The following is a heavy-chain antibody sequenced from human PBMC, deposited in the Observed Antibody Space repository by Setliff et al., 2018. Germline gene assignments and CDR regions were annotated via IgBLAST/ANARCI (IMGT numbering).Heavy chain of an antibody. J-gene: IGHJ6*02. CDR1: GYTFTSYY. D-gene: IGHD6-13*01. CDR3: ARVNTVLRGYSSSWYSPPYYYGMDV. V-gene: IGHV1-46*01. Sequence: ASVKVSCKASGYTFTSYYMHWVRQAPGQGLEWMGIINPSGGSTSYAQKFQGRVTMTRDTSTSTVYMELSSLRSEDTAVYYCARVNTVLRGYSSSWYSPPYYYGMDVWGQGTTVTVSS. CDR2: INPSGGST.